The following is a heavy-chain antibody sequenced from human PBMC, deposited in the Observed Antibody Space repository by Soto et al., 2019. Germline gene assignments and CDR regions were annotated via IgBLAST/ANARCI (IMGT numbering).Heavy chain of an antibody. V-gene: IGHV3-48*01. CDR3: AREDILGARSFDY. CDR1: GFTFSSYS. Sequence: VQLVESGGALVQPGGSLRLSCAASGFTFSSYSMNWVRQAPGKGLEWLSYISSKSKTIFYADSVKGRFIISRDNARDSLYLQMSSLRAEDTAVYYCAREDILGARSFDYWGQGTLVTVSS. J-gene: IGHJ4*02. D-gene: IGHD5-12*01. CDR2: ISSKSKTI.